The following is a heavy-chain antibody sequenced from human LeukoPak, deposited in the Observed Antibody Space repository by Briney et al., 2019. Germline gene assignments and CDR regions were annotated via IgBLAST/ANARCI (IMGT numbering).Heavy chain of an antibody. CDR3: ARDLSAGDPGDDGSNYFYAFDI. CDR1: GYTFTSYY. J-gene: IGHJ3*02. Sequence: ASVKVSCKASGYTFTSYYMHWVRQAPGQELEWMGIINPSGSSTNYAQKFQGRVTMTRDMSTSTVYMELSSLRSEDTAVYYCARDLSAGDPGDDGSNYFYAFDIWGQGTMVTVSS. V-gene: IGHV1-46*01. D-gene: IGHD3-22*01. CDR2: INPSGSST.